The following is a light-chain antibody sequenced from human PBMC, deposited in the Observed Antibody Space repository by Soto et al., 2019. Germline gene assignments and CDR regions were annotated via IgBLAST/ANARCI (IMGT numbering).Light chain of an antibody. CDR3: QQYSSYSPIT. Sequence: DIQMTQSPSSLSASVGDRVTITCRASQTINNYVNWYQHKPGKAPKLLIYDASSLESGVPSRFSGSGSGTEFTLTISSLQPDDFATYYCQQYSSYSPITFGPGTKVDIK. V-gene: IGKV1-5*01. J-gene: IGKJ3*01. CDR2: DAS. CDR1: QTINNY.